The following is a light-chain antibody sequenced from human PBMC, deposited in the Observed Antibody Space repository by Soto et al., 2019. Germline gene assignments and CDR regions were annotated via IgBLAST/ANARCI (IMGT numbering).Light chain of an antibody. CDR2: KAS. CDR1: QSISSW. CDR3: QQYYSYPPT. Sequence: DIQMTQSPSTLSASVGDRVTITCRASQSISSWLAWYQQKPGEAPKLLMYKASSLDSGVPSRFSGSGSGTDFTLTISCLQSEDFATYYCQQYYSYPPTFGQGTKVDIK. V-gene: IGKV1-5*03. J-gene: IGKJ1*01.